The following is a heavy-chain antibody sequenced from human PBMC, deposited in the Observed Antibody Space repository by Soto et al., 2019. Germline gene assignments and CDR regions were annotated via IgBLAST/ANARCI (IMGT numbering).Heavy chain of an antibody. CDR1: GFSFSDYY. V-gene: IGHV3-11*01. CDR3: ANLAKNYYHYMDV. CDR2: ISTSGSST. Sequence: QVQLVESGGGLVKPGGSLRLSCAASGFSFSDYYMSWIRQAPGKGVEWVSLISTSGSSTDYADSVKGRFTISRDNAKNSLSLQMNSLRAEDTAVYYCANLAKNYYHYMDVWGKGTTVTVSS. D-gene: IGHD1-26*01. J-gene: IGHJ6*03.